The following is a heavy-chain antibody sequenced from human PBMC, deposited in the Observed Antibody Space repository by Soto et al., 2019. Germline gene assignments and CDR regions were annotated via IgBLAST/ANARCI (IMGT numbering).Heavy chain of an antibody. CDR3: ARDSPPIAS. V-gene: IGHV1-18*01. Sequence: QVQLVQSGAEVKKPGASVKVSCKASGYTFTSYAISWVRQAPGQGLEWMGWISAYNGNTNYAQNLQGRVTMTTDTSPSTAYMELRRLRSDDTALYYCARDSPPIASWGQGTLVTVSS. CDR1: GYTFTSYA. J-gene: IGHJ5*02. CDR2: ISAYNGNT. D-gene: IGHD3-3*02.